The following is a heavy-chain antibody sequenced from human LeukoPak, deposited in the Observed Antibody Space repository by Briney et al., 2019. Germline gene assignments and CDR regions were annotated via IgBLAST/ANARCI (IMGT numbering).Heavy chain of an antibody. CDR1: GGSFSGYY. CDR3: ARARITMVRGLKGAMRYFDY. CDR2: INHSGST. V-gene: IGHV4-34*01. D-gene: IGHD3-10*01. Sequence: KPSETLSLTCAVYGGSFSGYYWSWIRQPPGKGLEWIGEINHSGSTNYNPSLKSRVTISVDTSKNQFSLKLSSVTAADTAVYYCARARITMVRGLKGAMRYFDYWGQGTLVTVSS. J-gene: IGHJ4*02.